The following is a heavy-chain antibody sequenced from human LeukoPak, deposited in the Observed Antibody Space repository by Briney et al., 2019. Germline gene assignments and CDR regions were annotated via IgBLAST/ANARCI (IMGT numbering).Heavy chain of an antibody. CDR1: GFTFSNYA. V-gene: IGHV3-23*01. CDR2: ILGSGGTT. CDR3: AKGDGWGSSYYFDC. Sequence: GGSLRLSCAAYGFTFSNYAMSWVRQAPGKGLKWVSAILGSGGTTYYADSVKGRFTISRDNSMNTLYLQMDSLRVEDTAVYYCAKGDGWGSSYYFDCWGQGTLVTVSS. J-gene: IGHJ4*02. D-gene: IGHD3-10*01.